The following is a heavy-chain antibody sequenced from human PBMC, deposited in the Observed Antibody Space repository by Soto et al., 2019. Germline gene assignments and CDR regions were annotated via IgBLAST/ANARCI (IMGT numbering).Heavy chain of an antibody. CDR1: GFSFRSYG. CDR3: AKGAGSTSAPFDH. Sequence: QVQLVESGGGVVQPGRSLRLSCAAAGFSFRSYGIHWVRQAPGKGLEWVALISYDGSNKYYADSVKGRFTISRDNSKDTLYLQLNSLRADDTAVYYCAKGAGSTSAPFDHWGQGTLVTVSS. V-gene: IGHV3-30*18. CDR2: ISYDGSNK. D-gene: IGHD6-6*01. J-gene: IGHJ4*02.